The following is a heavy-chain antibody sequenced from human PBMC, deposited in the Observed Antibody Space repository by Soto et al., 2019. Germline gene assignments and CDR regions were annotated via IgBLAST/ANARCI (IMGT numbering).Heavy chain of an antibody. V-gene: IGHV3-23*01. CDR1: GFTFSSYA. CDR3: AKDYYRYNWNYDPFDY. D-gene: IGHD1-7*01. J-gene: IGHJ4*02. Sequence: GGSLRLSCAPSGFTFSSYAMSWVRQAPGQGLEWVSAISGSGGSTYYADSVKGRFTISRDNSKNTLYLKMNSLRAEDTAVYYCAKDYYRYNWNYDPFDYWGQGTLVTVSS. CDR2: ISGSGGST.